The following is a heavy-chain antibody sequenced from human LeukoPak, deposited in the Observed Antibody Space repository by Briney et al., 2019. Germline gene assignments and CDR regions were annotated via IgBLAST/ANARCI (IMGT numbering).Heavy chain of an antibody. D-gene: IGHD4-17*01. CDR3: ARDASFDYGDYGLVDY. CDR1: GFTFSSYS. V-gene: IGHV3-21*01. CDR2: ISSSSSYI. J-gene: IGHJ4*02. Sequence: PGGSLRLSCAAPGFTFSSYSMNWVRQAPGKGLEWVSSISSSSSYIYYADSVKGRFTISRDNAKNSLYLQMNSLRAEDTAVYYCARDASFDYGDYGLVDYWGQGTLVTVSS.